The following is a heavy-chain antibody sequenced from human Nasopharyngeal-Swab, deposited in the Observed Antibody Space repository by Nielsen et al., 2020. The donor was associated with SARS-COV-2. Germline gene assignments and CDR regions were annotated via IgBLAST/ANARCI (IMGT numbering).Heavy chain of an antibody. J-gene: IGHJ1*01. CDR2: IWYDGSNK. D-gene: IGHD6-13*01. Sequence: GESLKISCAASGFTFSSYGMHWVRQAPGKGLEWVAVIWYDGSNKYYADSVKGRFTISRDNSKNTLYLQMNSLRAEDTAVYYCAKDGEEQQLVRYFQHWGQGTLVTVSS. CDR3: AKDGEEQQLVRYFQH. CDR1: GFTFSSYG. V-gene: IGHV3-33*06.